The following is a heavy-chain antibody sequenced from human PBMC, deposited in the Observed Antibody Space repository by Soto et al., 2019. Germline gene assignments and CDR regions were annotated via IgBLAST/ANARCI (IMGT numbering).Heavy chain of an antibody. Sequence: EVQLVESGGGLVQSGGSLRLSCAASGFTVSTNYMSWVRQAPGKGLEWVSVVYSGGDTYYADSVRGRFTISRDTCKNTLHLQMDSMSAEDTAVYYCVRDRYRRAFDIWGQGTMGTVSS. CDR1: GFTVSTNY. CDR3: VRDRYRRAFDI. D-gene: IGHD3-16*02. CDR2: VYSGGDT. V-gene: IGHV3-66*01. J-gene: IGHJ3*02.